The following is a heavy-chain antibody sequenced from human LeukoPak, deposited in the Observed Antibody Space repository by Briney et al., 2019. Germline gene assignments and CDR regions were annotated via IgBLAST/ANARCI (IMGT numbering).Heavy chain of an antibody. CDR1: GGTFSSYD. D-gene: IGHD5-18*01. J-gene: IGHJ6*02. Sequence: GASVKVSCKASGGTFSSYDISWVRQAPGQGLEWMGGITPIFGTAKYAQKFQGRVTITAVESMSTAYMELSSLRSEDTAVYYCARHLWIQPTYYYGMDVWGQGTTVTVSS. CDR3: ARHLWIQPTYYYGMDV. V-gene: IGHV1-69*13. CDR2: ITPIFGTA.